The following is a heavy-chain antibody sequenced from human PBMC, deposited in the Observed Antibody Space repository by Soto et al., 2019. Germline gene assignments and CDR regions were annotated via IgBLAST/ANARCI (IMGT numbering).Heavy chain of an antibody. V-gene: IGHV1-69*13. CDR3: ARGYDSSAEGHFDY. Sequence: ASVKVSCKASGGTFSSYAISWVRQAPGQGLEWMGGIIPIFGTANYAQKFQGRVTITADESTSTAYVELSSLRSEDTAVYYCARGYDSSAEGHFDYWGQGXLVTVYS. CDR1: GGTFSSYA. J-gene: IGHJ4*02. D-gene: IGHD3-22*01. CDR2: IIPIFGTA.